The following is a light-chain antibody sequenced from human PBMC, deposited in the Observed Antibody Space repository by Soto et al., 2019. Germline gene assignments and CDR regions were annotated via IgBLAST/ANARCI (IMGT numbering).Light chain of an antibody. CDR2: GAS. CDR3: HQRSNWPPDT. J-gene: IGKJ5*01. V-gene: IGKV3-11*01. CDR1: QSVHTF. Sequence: EMVLTQSLDTLSLSGLQIHPLXRRSSQSVHTFLAWYQQTPGQAPRLLIYGASTRATGVPARFSGSGSGTDFTLTISSLEPEDFAVYYCHQRSNWPPDTFGQGTRLEIK.